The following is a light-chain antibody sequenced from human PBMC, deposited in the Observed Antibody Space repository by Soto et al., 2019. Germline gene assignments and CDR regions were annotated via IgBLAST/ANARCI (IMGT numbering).Light chain of an antibody. CDR3: QQYSDWPWT. CDR2: KAS. V-gene: IGKV1-5*03. Sequence: DIQMTQSPSTLSASVGDRVTLTCRASQSIGNWLAWYQQKPGKAPILLIYKASSLQNGVTSRFSGSGSGTEFTLTVSSLQPDDFGVYYCQQYSDWPWTFGQGTKVEIK. CDR1: QSIGNW. J-gene: IGKJ1*01.